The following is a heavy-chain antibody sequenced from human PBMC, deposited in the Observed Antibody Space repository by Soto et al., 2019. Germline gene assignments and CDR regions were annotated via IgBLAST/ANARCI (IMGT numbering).Heavy chain of an antibody. CDR2: ISGRGGST. CDR1: GFTFSSYA. V-gene: IGHV3-23*01. D-gene: IGHD2-2*01. Sequence: PGGSLRLSCAASGFTFSSYAMSWVRQAPGKGLEWVSAISGRGGSTYYADSVKGRFTISRDNSKNTLYLQMNSLRAEDTAVYYCAKDSRYCSSTSCYDPDYYYYGMDVWGQG. J-gene: IGHJ6*02. CDR3: AKDSRYCSSTSCYDPDYYYYGMDV.